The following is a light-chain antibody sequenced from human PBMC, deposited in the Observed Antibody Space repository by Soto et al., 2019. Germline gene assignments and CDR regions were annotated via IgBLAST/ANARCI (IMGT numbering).Light chain of an antibody. CDR1: SSDVGGYYF. Sequence: QSVLTQPRSVSGSPGQSVTISCTETSSDVGGYYFVSWYQQHPGKAPKLMIYDVTKRPSGVPDRFSGSKSGNTASLTISGLQAEDEAEYYCCSYAGSFNYVFGTGTKVTVL. V-gene: IGLV2-11*01. CDR3: CSYAGSFNYV. CDR2: DVT. J-gene: IGLJ1*01.